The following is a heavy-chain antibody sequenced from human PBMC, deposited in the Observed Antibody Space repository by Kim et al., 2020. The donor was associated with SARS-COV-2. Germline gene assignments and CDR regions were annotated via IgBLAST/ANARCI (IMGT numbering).Heavy chain of an antibody. CDR2: ISSSSSTI. Sequence: GGSLRLSCAASGFTFSSYSMNWVRQAPGKGLEWVSYISSSSSTIYYADSVKGRFTISRDNAKNSLYLQMNSLRDEDTAVYYCARDRYCSGGSCSPNRDYWYFDLLGRGTLVTVSS. J-gene: IGHJ2*01. D-gene: IGHD2-15*01. V-gene: IGHV3-48*02. CDR3: ARDRYCSGGSCSPNRDYWYFDL. CDR1: GFTFSSYS.